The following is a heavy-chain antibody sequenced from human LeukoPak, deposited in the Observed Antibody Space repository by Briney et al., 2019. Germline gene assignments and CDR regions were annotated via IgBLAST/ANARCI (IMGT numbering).Heavy chain of an antibody. D-gene: IGHD6-13*01. CDR1: GGTFSSYA. V-gene: IGHV1-69*05. CDR2: IIPIFGTA. J-gene: IGHJ6*03. Sequence: SVKVSCKASGGTFSSYAISWVRQAPGQGLEWMGGIIPIFGTANYAQKFQGRVTITTDESTSTAYMELSSLRSEDTAVYYYARCPTIGAAGTRGYYYYYYYMDVWGKGTTVTVSS. CDR3: ARCPTIGAAGTRGYYYYYYYMDV.